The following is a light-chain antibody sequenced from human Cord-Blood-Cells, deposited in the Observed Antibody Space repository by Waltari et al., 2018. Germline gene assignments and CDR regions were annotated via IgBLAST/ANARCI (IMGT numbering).Light chain of an antibody. V-gene: IGKV1-NL1*01. CDR1: QGITNS. Sequence: DIQLTQSPSSLSASVGDIATITCRASQGITNSLAWYQQKPGKAPKLLLYAASRLESGVPSRFSGSGSGTDYTLTISSLQPEDFATYYCQQYYSTPFTFGPGTKVDIK. CDR3: QQYYSTPFT. J-gene: IGKJ3*01. CDR2: AAS.